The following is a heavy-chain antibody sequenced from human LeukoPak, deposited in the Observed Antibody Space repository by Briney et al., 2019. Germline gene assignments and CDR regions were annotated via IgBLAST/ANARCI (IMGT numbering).Heavy chain of an antibody. Sequence: SVKVSCKASGGTFSSYAISWVRQAPGQGLEWMGGIIPIFGTANYAQKFQGRVTITADKSTSTAYMELSSLRSEDTAVYYCARYWGRLPRVFGYWGQGTLVTVSS. D-gene: IGHD3-16*01. J-gene: IGHJ4*02. CDR3: ARYWGRLPRVFGY. CDR1: GGTFSSYA. V-gene: IGHV1-69*06. CDR2: IIPIFGTA.